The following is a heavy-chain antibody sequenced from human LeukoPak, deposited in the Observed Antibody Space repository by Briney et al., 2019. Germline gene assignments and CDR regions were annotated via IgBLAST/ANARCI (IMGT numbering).Heavy chain of an antibody. J-gene: IGHJ3*02. V-gene: IGHV4-59*08. Sequence: PSETLSLTCTVSGGSISSYYWSWIRQPPGKGLEWIGYIYYSGSTNYNPSLKSRVTISVDTSKNQFSLKLSSVTAADTAVYYCASTLLYYDFWSGYYPGAFDIWGQGTMVTVSS. CDR2: IYYSGST. CDR1: GGSISSYY. CDR3: ASTLLYYDFWSGYYPGAFDI. D-gene: IGHD3-3*01.